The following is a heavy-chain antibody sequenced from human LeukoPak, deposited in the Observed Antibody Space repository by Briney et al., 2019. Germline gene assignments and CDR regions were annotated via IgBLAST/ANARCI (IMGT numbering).Heavy chain of an antibody. CDR3: AREGTDYDILTGFYYYYGMDV. J-gene: IGHJ6*02. CDR1: GGSISSYY. CDR2: IHTSGST. D-gene: IGHD3-9*01. V-gene: IGHV4-4*07. Sequence: PSETLSLTCTVSGGSISSYYWSWIRRPAGKGLEWIGRIHTSGSTNYKPSLKSRVTMSVDTSKNQFSLKLSSVTAADTAVYYCAREGTDYDILTGFYYYYGMDVWGQGTTVTVSS.